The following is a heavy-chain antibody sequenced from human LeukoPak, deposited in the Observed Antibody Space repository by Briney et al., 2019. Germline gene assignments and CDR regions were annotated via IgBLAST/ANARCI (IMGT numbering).Heavy chain of an antibody. D-gene: IGHD1-7*01. Sequence: GASVKVSCKASGYTFTGYYMHWVRQAPGQGLEWMGWINPNSGGTNYAQKFQGRVTMTRDTSISTAYMELRRLRSDDTAVYYCARAGRTGTTVSYFDYWGQGTLVTVSS. V-gene: IGHV1-2*02. CDR2: INPNSGGT. CDR3: ARAGRTGTTVSYFDY. CDR1: GYTFTGYY. J-gene: IGHJ4*02.